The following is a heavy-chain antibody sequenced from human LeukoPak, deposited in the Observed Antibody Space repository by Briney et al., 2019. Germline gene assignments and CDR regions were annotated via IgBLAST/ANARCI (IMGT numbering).Heavy chain of an antibody. V-gene: IGHV3-49*03. CDR1: GFNFGDYA. J-gene: IGHJ4*02. D-gene: IGHD3-3*01. Sequence: GGSLRPSCTASGFNFGDYAMSWFRQAPGKGLEWVGFIRSKAYGGTTEYAASVKGRFTISRDDSKSIAYLQMNSLKTEDTAVYYCTRGIRFLEWFADYWGQGTLVTVSS. CDR2: IRSKAYGGTT. CDR3: TRGIRFLEWFADY.